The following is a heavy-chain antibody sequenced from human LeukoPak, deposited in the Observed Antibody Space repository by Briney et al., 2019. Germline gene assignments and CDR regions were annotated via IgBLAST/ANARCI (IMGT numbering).Heavy chain of an antibody. CDR1: GYTFIRYG. CDR2: ISADNGNT. V-gene: IGHV1-18*01. Sequence: ASVKVSCKASGYTFIRYGISWVRQAPGQGLEWMGWISADNGNTKYAQKFQGRVTMTRDRSTSTVYMEMRSLRLDDTAVYYCVRLSYYYDNSGYYWFDPWGQGTLVTVSS. CDR3: VRLSYYYDNSGYYWFDP. D-gene: IGHD3-22*01. J-gene: IGHJ5*02.